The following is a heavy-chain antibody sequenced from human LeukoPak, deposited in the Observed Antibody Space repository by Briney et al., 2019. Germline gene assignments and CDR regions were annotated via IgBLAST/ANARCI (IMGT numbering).Heavy chain of an antibody. J-gene: IGHJ4*02. CDR2: IYHSWST. Sequence: SETLSLTCTVSGYSNSSGYYWGWIRQPPGKGLEWIGRIYHSWSTYYNPSLQSRVTISVDTSKTQFSLELSSVTAADAAVYYCARDAGYSSSWYLGGSDYWGQGTLVTVSS. D-gene: IGHD6-13*01. V-gene: IGHV4-38-2*02. CDR3: ARDAGYSSSWYLGGSDY. CDR1: GYSNSSGYY.